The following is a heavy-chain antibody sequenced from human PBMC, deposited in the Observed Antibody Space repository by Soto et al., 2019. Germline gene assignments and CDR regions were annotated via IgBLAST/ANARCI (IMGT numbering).Heavy chain of an antibody. CDR1: GFTFNTHA. CDR2: ITGSGGST. D-gene: IGHD3-22*01. J-gene: IGHJ4*02. CDR3: TKDKADYYDSSVDY. Sequence: EVQLLESGGGLVQPGGSLRLSCAASGFTFNTHAMNWVRQAPGKGLECVSGITGSGGSTYYADSVKGRFTISRDNSKNTLYLQMNSLRAEDTALYYCTKDKADYYDSSVDYWGQGTLVTVSS. V-gene: IGHV3-23*01.